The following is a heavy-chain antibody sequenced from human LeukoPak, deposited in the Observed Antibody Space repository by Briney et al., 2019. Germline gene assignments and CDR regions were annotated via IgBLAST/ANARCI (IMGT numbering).Heavy chain of an antibody. J-gene: IGHJ4*02. V-gene: IGHV1-2*02. CDR2: INLNSGGT. D-gene: IGHD6-19*01. CDR3: ARYTSGWYESDY. CDR1: GYTFTGYY. Sequence: ASVKVSCKASGYTFTGYYMHWVRQAPGQGLEWMGWINLNSGGTNYAQKFQGRVTMTRDTSINTAYMELSRLRSDDTAVYYCARYTSGWYESDYWGQGTLVTVSS.